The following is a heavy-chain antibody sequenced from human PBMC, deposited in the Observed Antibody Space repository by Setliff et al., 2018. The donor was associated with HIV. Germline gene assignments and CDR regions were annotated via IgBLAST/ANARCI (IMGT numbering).Heavy chain of an antibody. CDR1: GYTFTGYY. CDR2: INPNSGGT. V-gene: IGHV1-2*02. J-gene: IGHJ4*02. CDR3: ASSRYYDSSGYYYPLGY. Sequence: GASVKVSCKASGYTFTGYYMHWVRQAPGQGLEWMGWINPNSGGTNYAQKFQVRVTMTRDTSISTAYMELSRLRSDDTAVYYCASSRYYDSSGYYYPLGYWGQGTLVTVSS. D-gene: IGHD3-22*01.